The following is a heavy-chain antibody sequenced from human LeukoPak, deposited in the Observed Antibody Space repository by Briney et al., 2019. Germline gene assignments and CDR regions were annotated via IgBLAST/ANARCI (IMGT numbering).Heavy chain of an antibody. V-gene: IGHV3-21*01. CDR3: ARERLVVVGDAYYYYGMDV. CDR2: ISSSSSYI. D-gene: IGHD2-2*01. J-gene: IGHJ6*02. CDR1: GFTFSNYK. Sequence: GGSLRLSCSASGFTFSNYKMNWVRQAPGKGLEWVSSISSSSSYIYYADSMKGRYTVSRDNAKNSLFLQMNSLRAEDTAVYYCARERLVVVGDAYYYYGMDVWGQGTTVTVSS.